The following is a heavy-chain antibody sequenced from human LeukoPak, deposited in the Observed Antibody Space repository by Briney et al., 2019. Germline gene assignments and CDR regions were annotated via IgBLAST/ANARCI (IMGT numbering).Heavy chain of an antibody. V-gene: IGHV5-51*01. J-gene: IGHJ3*02. CDR3: ARRPQVVVTAFGAFDI. CDR1: GYSFTSYW. Sequence: GESLKISCKGSGYSFTSYWIGWVRQMPGKGLEWMGIIYPDDSDIRYSPSFQGQVTISADKSISTAYLQWSSLKASDTAMYYCARRPQVVVTAFGAFDIWGQGTMVTVSS. D-gene: IGHD2-21*02. CDR2: IYPDDSDI.